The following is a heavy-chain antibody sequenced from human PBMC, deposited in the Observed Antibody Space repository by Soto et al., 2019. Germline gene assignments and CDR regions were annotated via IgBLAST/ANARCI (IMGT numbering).Heavy chain of an antibody. CDR1: GGSISSGGYY. V-gene: IGHV4-31*03. CDR3: ARGGLYYYDSSGYFGVLFDY. Sequence: SETLSLTCTVSGGSISSGGYYWSWIRQHPGKGLEWIGYIYYSGSTYYNPSLKSRVTISVDTSKNQFSLKLSSVTAADTAVYYCARGGLYYYDSSGYFGVLFDYWGQGTLVTVSS. J-gene: IGHJ4*02. D-gene: IGHD3-22*01. CDR2: IYYSGST.